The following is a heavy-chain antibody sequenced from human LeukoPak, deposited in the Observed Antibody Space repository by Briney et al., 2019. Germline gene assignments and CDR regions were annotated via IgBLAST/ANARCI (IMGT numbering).Heavy chain of an antibody. CDR2: ISRSSTYI. CDR1: GLTFSSYN. D-gene: IGHD1-14*01. Sequence: AGGSLRLSCAASGLTFSSYNMNWVRQAPGKGLEWVSSISRSSTYISYADSVKGRFTISRDNAKNSLYLQMNSLRAEDTAVYYCARGTLNIPGEHGAFDYWGQGTLVTVSS. CDR3: ARGTLNIPGEHGAFDY. V-gene: IGHV3-21*01. J-gene: IGHJ4*02.